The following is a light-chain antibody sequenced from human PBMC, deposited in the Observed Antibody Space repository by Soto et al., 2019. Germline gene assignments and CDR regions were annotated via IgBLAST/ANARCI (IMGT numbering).Light chain of an antibody. CDR1: HYIANY. V-gene: IGKV1-27*01. Sequence: DIQMTHSPSSLSASVGFRFTITCRASHYIANYLALYLKTTGKVPKLLIYGASTLKSGVPSRLSGSGYGADLTITISGMQTEDAGTYSCQNYHSDPWAFGHGTKVDIK. J-gene: IGKJ1*01. CDR2: GAS. CDR3: QNYHSDPWA.